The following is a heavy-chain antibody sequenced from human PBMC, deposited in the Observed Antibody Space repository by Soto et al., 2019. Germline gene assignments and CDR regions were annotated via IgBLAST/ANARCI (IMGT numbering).Heavy chain of an antibody. CDR3: AREMVRGVGSDY. CDR1: GYTFTSYG. Sequence: QVQLVQSGAEVKKPGASVKVSCKASGYTFTSYGISWVRQAPGQGLEWMGWISTYNGNTKYAQKLQGRXXMXPXXATSTAYRELRSLRSDDTAVFYCAREMVRGVGSDYWGQGTLVTVSS. CDR2: ISTYNGNT. D-gene: IGHD3-10*01. J-gene: IGHJ4*02. V-gene: IGHV1-18*01.